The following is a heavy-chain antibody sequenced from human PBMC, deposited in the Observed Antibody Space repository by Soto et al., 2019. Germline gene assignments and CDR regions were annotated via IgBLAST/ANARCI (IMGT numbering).Heavy chain of an antibody. J-gene: IGHJ5*02. D-gene: IGHD1-26*01. V-gene: IGHV3-23*01. CDR1: GFTFTNYA. CDR2: ISATGGLK. Sequence: EVQLSESGGRLGQPGGSLRLSCAASGFTFTNYAMTWVGQSPGKGLQWVSGISATGGLKYYADSVQGRFTISRDNSKNTLYLQMDNLRDDDTAIYYCAREVGAPSGWLDPWGQGTQVTVSS. CDR3: AREVGAPSGWLDP.